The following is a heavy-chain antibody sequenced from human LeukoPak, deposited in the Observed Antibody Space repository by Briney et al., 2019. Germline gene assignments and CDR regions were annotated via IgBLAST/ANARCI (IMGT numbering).Heavy chain of an antibody. V-gene: IGHV1-8*02. CDR3: ARVGGSNHYYYGMDV. J-gene: IGHJ6*02. CDR2: MSPNSGDT. D-gene: IGHD1-26*01. Sequence: ASVTVSCKASGGTFSSYAISWVRQATGQRPEWMGWMSPNSGDTGYAQKFQDRVTMTRNTSISTAYMELSSLRSDDTAVYYCARVGGSNHYYYGMDVWGQGTTVTVSS. CDR1: GGTFSSYA.